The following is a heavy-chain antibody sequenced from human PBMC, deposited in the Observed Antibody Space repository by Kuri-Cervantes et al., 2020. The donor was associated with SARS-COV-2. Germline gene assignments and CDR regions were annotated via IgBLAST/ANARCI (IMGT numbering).Heavy chain of an antibody. Sequence: ESLKISWAASGFTFRSYSMNWVRQAPGKGLEWVSSISSSSSYIYYADSVKDRFTISRDNAKNSLYLQRNSLGAEDTAVYYCARDRGVRGWYFDYWGQGTLVTVSS. CDR1: GFTFRSYS. J-gene: IGHJ4*02. V-gene: IGHV3-21*01. CDR2: ISSSSSYI. CDR3: ARDRGVRGWYFDY. D-gene: IGHD3-10*01.